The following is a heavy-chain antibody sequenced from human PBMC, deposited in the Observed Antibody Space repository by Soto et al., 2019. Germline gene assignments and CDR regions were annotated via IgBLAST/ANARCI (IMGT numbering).Heavy chain of an antibody. CDR2: IYWDDDK. V-gene: IGHV2-5*02. CDR3: AHKGGGDRILDY. D-gene: IGHD3-16*01. Sequence: QITLKESGPTLVKPTQTLTLTCTFSGFSLSTRGVGVGWIRQPPGKALEWLAIIYWDDDKRYSPSLKSRITITKNTTKNRVVLTMNNTAPGTTATYFCAHKGGGDRILDYWGQGTLVTVSS. J-gene: IGHJ4*02. CDR1: GFSLSTRGVG.